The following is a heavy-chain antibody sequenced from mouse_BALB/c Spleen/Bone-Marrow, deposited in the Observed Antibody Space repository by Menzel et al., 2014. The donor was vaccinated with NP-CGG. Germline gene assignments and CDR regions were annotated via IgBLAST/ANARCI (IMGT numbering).Heavy chain of an antibody. CDR3: ARGGTRYYFDY. D-gene: IGHD3-3*01. CDR2: INPSSGSA. Sequence: QVHVKQSGAEVARPGASVKMSQVASGYTFTYYTMQWVKQRTGQGLEWIGYINPSSGSANYNQNFKDKATLTADKSSSTAYMQLTSLTSEDSAVYYCARGGTRYYFDYWGQGTTLTVSS. J-gene: IGHJ2*01. V-gene: IGHV1-4*01. CDR1: GYTFTYYT.